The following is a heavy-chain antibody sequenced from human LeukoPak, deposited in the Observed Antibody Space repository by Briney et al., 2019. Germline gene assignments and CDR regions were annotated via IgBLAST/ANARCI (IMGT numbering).Heavy chain of an antibody. V-gene: IGHV4-39*01. CDR1: GGSISSSSYY. J-gene: IGHJ5*02. D-gene: IGHD3-3*01. CDR2: IYYSGST. Sequence: PSETLSLTCTVSGGSISSSSYYWGWIRQPPGKGLEWIGSIYYSGSTYYNPSLKSRVTISVDTSKNQFSLKLSSVTAADTAVYYCATRRITIFGVTYNWFDPWGQGTLVTVSS. CDR3: ATRRITIFGVTYNWFDP.